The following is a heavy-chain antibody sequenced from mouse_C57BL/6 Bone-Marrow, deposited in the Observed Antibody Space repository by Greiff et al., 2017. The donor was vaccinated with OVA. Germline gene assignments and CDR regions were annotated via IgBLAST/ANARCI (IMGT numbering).Heavy chain of an antibody. CDR2: IDPSDSYT. D-gene: IGHD2-2*01. Sequence: QVQLQQPGAELVKPGASVKLSCKASGYTFTSYWMQWVKQRPGQGLEWIGEIDPSDSYTNYNQKFKGKATLTVDTSSSTAYMQLSSLTSEDAAVYYCARDNYGYERGYWGQGTTLTVSS. V-gene: IGHV1-50*01. CDR3: ARDNYGYERGY. CDR1: GYTFTSYW. J-gene: IGHJ2*01.